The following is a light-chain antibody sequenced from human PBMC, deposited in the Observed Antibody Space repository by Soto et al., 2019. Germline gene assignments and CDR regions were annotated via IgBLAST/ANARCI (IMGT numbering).Light chain of an antibody. J-gene: IGLJ2*01. CDR1: SGSIASNY. CDR2: EDN. CDR3: QSYDSSHVV. V-gene: IGLV6-57*04. Sequence: NFMLTQPHSVSESPGKTVTISCTRSSGSIASNYVQWYQQRPGRAPTTVIYEDNHRPSGVPDRFSGSIDSSSNSASLTSSGLKTEDEADYYCQSYDSSHVVFGGGTKLTVL.